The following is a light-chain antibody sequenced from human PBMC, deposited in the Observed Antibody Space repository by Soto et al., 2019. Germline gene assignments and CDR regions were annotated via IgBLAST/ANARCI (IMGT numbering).Light chain of an antibody. V-gene: IGKV3-11*01. CDR1: QSVSSSY. Sequence: EIVLTQSPGTLSLSPGERATLSCRASQSVSSSYLAWYQQKPGQAPKVLIYDASNRATGIPARFSGSGSGTDFTLTISSLEPEEFAVYYCQQRSNWPPITFGQGTRLEIK. CDR3: QQRSNWPPIT. CDR2: DAS. J-gene: IGKJ5*01.